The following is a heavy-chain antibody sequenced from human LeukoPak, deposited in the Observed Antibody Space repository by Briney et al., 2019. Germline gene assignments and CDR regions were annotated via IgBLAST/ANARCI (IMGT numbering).Heavy chain of an antibody. V-gene: IGHV4-31*03. D-gene: IGHD6-19*01. CDR3: ARAVAGTLIDY. CDR2: IYYSGST. CDR1: GGSISSGGYY. J-gene: IGHJ4*02. Sequence: PSETLSLTCTVSGGSISSGGYYWSWIRQHPGKGLEWIGYIYYSGSTYYNPSLKSRVTMSVDTSKNQFSLKLSSVTAADTAVYYCARAVAGTLIDYWGQGTLVTVSS.